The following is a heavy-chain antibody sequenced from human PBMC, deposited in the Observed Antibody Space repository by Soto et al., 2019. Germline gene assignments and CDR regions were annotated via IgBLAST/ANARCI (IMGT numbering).Heavy chain of an antibody. Sequence: GGSLRLSCAASGFTFSDYSMNWVRQAPGKGLEWVSSIRSTSSYIYYADSVKGRFTISRDNAKNSLYLQMNSLRAEDTAVYYCARKGFGDYGGMDVWGQGATVTVSS. J-gene: IGHJ6*02. V-gene: IGHV3-21*01. D-gene: IGHD4-17*01. CDR1: GFTFSDYS. CDR3: ARKGFGDYGGMDV. CDR2: IRSTSSYI.